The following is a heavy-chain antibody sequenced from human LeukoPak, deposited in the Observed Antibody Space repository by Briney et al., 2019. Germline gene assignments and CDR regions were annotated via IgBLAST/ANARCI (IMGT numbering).Heavy chain of an antibody. D-gene: IGHD6-13*01. J-gene: IGHJ6*03. CDR2: IYYSGST. V-gene: IGHV4-39*01. CDR1: GGSISSSSYY. CDR3: ARAQIAAAGTYYMDV. Sequence: PSETLSLTCTVSGGSISSSSYYWGWIRQPPGKGLEWIGSIYYSGSTYYNPSLKSRVTISVDTSKNQFSLKLSSVTAADTAVYYCARAQIAAAGTYYMDVWGKGTTVTVSS.